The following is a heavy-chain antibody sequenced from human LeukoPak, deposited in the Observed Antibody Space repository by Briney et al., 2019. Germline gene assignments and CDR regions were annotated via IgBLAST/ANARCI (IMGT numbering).Heavy chain of an antibody. CDR3: ARERAVAGTEHFDY. Sequence: GASVKVSCKASGGTFSSYAMSWVRQAPGQGLEWMGRIIPIFGTANYAQKFQGRVKITTDESTSTAYMELSSLRSEDTAVYYCARERAVAGTEHFDYWGQGTLVTVSS. J-gene: IGHJ4*02. V-gene: IGHV1-69*05. CDR1: GGTFSSYA. D-gene: IGHD6-19*01. CDR2: IIPIFGTA.